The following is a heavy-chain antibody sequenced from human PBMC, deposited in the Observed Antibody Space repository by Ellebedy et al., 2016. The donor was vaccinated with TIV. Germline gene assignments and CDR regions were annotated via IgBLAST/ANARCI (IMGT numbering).Heavy chain of an antibody. CDR2: ISHDGSNK. CDR1: GFTFSYYS. CDR3: ARGSSSRGYFDS. Sequence: GGSLRLXCAASGFTFSYYSMHWVRQAPGKGLEWVAVISHDGSNKYHAESVKGRFTISRDDSKNTLYLQMNTLRTEDTALYFCARGSSSRGYFDSWGQGTLVTASS. D-gene: IGHD6-13*01. V-gene: IGHV3-30-3*01. J-gene: IGHJ4*02.